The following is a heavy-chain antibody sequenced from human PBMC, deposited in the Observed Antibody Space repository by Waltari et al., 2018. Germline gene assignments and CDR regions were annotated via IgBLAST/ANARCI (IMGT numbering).Heavy chain of an antibody. D-gene: IGHD1-1*01. Sequence: EVQLVESGGGLVQPGGSLRLSCVASGFTFSTNAMSWVRQAPGKGLEWISRICASGDCAYYADSVKGRFTISRANSKTTLYLQANTLGAEDTAVYYCADAGWGAPNAYWGQGTLVTVSS. CDR2: ICASGDCA. CDR1: GFTFSTNA. J-gene: IGHJ4*02. CDR3: ADAGWGAPNAY. V-gene: IGHV3-23*04.